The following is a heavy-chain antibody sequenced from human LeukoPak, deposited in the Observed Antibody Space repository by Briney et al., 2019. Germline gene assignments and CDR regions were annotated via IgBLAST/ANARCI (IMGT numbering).Heavy chain of an antibody. CDR2: IIPIFGTA. D-gene: IGHD6-13*01. CDR3: ANRIAAAAFDY. J-gene: IGHJ4*02. Sequence: SVKVSCKASGSTFSSYAISWVRQAPGQGLEWMGGIIPIFGTANYAQKFQGRVTITADKSTSTAYMELSSLRSEDTAVYYCANRIAAAAFDYWGQGTLVTVSS. V-gene: IGHV1-69*06. CDR1: GSTFSSYA.